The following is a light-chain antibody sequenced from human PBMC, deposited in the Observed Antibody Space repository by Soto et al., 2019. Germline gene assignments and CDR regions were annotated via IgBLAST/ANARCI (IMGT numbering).Light chain of an antibody. CDR3: QQYNSHPTWT. CDR2: DAS. V-gene: IGKV1-5*01. J-gene: IGKJ1*01. Sequence: DTQISLSPSILSGSVGGRVTITCRASQSIGSWLAWYQQKPGKATKLLIYDASSLESRVPSRFRGSRSRTEFTLTMRSLQPDDYASYFRQQYNSHPTWTFRQGTKV. CDR1: QSIGSW.